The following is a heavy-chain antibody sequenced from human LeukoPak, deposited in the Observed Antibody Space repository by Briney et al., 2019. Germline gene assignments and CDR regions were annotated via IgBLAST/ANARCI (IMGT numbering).Heavy chain of an antibody. Sequence: PGGSLRLSCAASGFTFSSYAMSWVRQAPGKGLEWVSAISGSGGSTYYADSVKGRFTISRDNSKNTLYLQMNSLRAEDTAVYHCAKTAARTGYSSSWYPPAYYMDVWGKGTTVTVSS. J-gene: IGHJ6*03. CDR1: GFTFSSYA. CDR2: ISGSGGST. CDR3: AKTAARTGYSSSWYPPAYYMDV. D-gene: IGHD6-13*01. V-gene: IGHV3-23*01.